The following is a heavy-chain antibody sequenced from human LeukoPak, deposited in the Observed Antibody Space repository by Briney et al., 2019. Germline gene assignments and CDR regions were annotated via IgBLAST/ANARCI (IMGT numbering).Heavy chain of an antibody. V-gene: IGHV3-74*01. J-gene: IGHJ5*01. CDR1: GFTFSNYW. CDR2: IKGDGSHT. Sequence: GGSLRLSCAASGFTFSNYWMHWVRQATGKGLVWVSRIKGDGSHTIYADSVKGRFTISRDNAKNTPYLQMKSLRAEDTAVYYCVRDWDHFDFDSWGLGTLVTVSS. CDR3: VRDWDHFDFDS. D-gene: IGHD3-9*01.